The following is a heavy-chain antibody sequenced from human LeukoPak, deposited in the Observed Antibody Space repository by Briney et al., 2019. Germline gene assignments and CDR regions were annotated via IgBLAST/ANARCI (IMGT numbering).Heavy chain of an antibody. V-gene: IGHV4-34*01. D-gene: IGHD2-15*01. CDR2: INHSGST. J-gene: IGHJ3*02. CDR3: ARGRAPCSGGSRYSLGGAFDI. CDR1: GGSFSGYY. Sequence: SETLSLTCAVYGGSFSGYYWSWIRQPPGKGLEWIGEINHSGSTNYNPSLKSRVTISVDTSKNQFSLKLSSVTAADTAVYYCARGRAPCSGGSRYSLGGAFDIWGQGTMVTVSS.